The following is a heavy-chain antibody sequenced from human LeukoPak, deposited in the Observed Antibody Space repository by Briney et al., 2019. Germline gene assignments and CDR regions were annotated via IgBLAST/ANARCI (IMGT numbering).Heavy chain of an antibody. Sequence: ASVKVSCKASGYTFTSYGISWVRQAPGQGLEWMGWISAYNGNTNYAQKLQGRVTMTTDTSTSTAYMELRSLRSDDTAVYYCATLRGPYSSSSEDYWGQGTLVTVSS. J-gene: IGHJ4*02. D-gene: IGHD6-6*01. V-gene: IGHV1-18*01. CDR3: ATLRGPYSSSSEDY. CDR1: GYTFTSYG. CDR2: ISAYNGNT.